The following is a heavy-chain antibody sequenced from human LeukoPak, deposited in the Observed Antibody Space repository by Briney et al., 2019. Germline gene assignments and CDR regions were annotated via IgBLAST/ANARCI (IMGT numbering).Heavy chain of an antibody. D-gene: IGHD5-12*01. Sequence: ASVKVSCKASGYTFTSYGISWVRQAPGQGLEWMGWISAYNDNRNYAQKLQGRVSMTADKSTSTAYMELRSLRSDDTAVYYCARAGYTSSWSYFDCWGQGTLVTVSS. CDR1: GYTFTSYG. J-gene: IGHJ4*02. CDR2: ISAYNDNR. V-gene: IGHV1-18*01. CDR3: ARAGYTSSWSYFDC.